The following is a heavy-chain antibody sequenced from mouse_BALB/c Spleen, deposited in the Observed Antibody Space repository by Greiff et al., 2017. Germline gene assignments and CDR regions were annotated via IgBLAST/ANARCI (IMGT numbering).Heavy chain of an antibody. CDR3: ARGYDYYAMDY. CDR1: GYTFSSYW. D-gene: IGHD2-14*01. V-gene: IGHV1-9*01. CDR2: ILPGSGST. J-gene: IGHJ4*01. Sequence: QVQLKQSGAELMKPGASVKISCKATGYTFSSYWIEWVKQRPGHGLEWIGEILPGSGSTNYNEKFKCKATFTADTSSNTAYMQLSSLTSEDSAVYYCARGYDYYAMDYWGQGTSVTVSS.